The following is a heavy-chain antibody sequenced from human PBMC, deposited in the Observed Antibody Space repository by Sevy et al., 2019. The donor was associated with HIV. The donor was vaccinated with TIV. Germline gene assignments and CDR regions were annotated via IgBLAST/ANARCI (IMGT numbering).Heavy chain of an antibody. J-gene: IGHJ5*02. V-gene: IGHV4-34*01. CDR3: ARGGIAAAGTKTEYNWFDP. D-gene: IGHD6-13*01. CDR2: INHSGST. CDR1: GGSFSGYY. Sequence: SETLSLTCAVYGGSFSGYYWSWIRQPPGKGLEWIGEINHSGSTNYNPTLKSRVTISVDTSKNQFSLKLSSVTAADTAVYYCARGGIAAAGTKTEYNWFDPWGQGTLVTVSS.